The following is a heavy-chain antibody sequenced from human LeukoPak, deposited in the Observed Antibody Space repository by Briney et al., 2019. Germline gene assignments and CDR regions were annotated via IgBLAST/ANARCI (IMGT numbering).Heavy chain of an antibody. Sequence: SETLSLTCAFYGGSFSGYYWSWIRQPPGKGLEWIGEINHSGSTNYNPSLKSRVTISVDTSKNQFSLKLSSVTAADTAVYYCARVPMTYYFDYWGQGTLVTVSS. J-gene: IGHJ4*02. CDR2: INHSGST. V-gene: IGHV4-34*01. CDR1: GGSFSGYY. CDR3: ARVPMTYYFDY.